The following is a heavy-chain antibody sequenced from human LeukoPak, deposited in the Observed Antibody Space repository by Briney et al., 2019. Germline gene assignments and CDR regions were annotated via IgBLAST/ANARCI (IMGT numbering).Heavy chain of an antibody. CDR3: ARGYSHDREGAFDI. J-gene: IGHJ3*02. V-gene: IGHV7-4-1*02. CDR2: INTNTGNP. CDR1: GYTFTSYA. Sequence: ASVKVSCKASGYTFTSYAMNWVRQAPGQGLEWMGWINTNTGNPTYAQGFTGRFVFSLDTSVSTAYLQISTLEAEDTAVYYCARGYSHDREGAFDIWGQGTMVTVSS. D-gene: IGHD5-18*01.